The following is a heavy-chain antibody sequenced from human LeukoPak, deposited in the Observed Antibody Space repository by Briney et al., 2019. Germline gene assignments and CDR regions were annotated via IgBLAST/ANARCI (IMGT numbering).Heavy chain of an antibody. D-gene: IGHD3-10*01. CDR3: ARDRYYYGSGSYRRFDP. Sequence: GASVKVSCKASGYTFTSYDINWVRQATGQGLEWMGWMNPNSGNTGYAQKFQGRVTMTRNTSISTAYMELSSLRSEDTAVYYCARDRYYYGSGSYRRFDPWGQGTLVTVSS. CDR1: GYTFTSYD. CDR2: MNPNSGNT. V-gene: IGHV1-8*01. J-gene: IGHJ5*02.